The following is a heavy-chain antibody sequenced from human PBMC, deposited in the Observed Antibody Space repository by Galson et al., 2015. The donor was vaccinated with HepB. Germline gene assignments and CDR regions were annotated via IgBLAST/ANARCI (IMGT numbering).Heavy chain of an antibody. CDR2: ISGSGGST. Sequence: SLRLSCAAPGLMFDYYALSWVRQAPGKGLEWVPGISGSGGSTYYADSVKGRFTISRDNRKNTMYLEMNSLRVEDTGVYYCAKVGDSSSWYGRYYFDDWGQGTLVTVSS. J-gene: IGHJ4*02. V-gene: IGHV3-23*01. CDR3: AKVGDSSSWYGRYYFDD. CDR1: GLMFDYYA. D-gene: IGHD6-13*01.